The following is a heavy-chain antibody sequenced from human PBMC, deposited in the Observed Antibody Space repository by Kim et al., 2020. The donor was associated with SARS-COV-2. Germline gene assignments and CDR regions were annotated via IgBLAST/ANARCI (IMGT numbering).Heavy chain of an antibody. CDR3: ARDWDGSWRNGI. Sequence: SVKVSCKASGGTFSSHAMSWVRQAPGQGLEWMGGIIPIFGTANYAQKLQGRVTITADESTRTGYMELSSLRYEDTAVYYCARDWDGSWRNGIWGQGTMV. D-gene: IGHD3-10*01. CDR1: GGTFSSHA. V-gene: IGHV1-69*13. CDR2: IIPIFGTA. J-gene: IGHJ3*02.